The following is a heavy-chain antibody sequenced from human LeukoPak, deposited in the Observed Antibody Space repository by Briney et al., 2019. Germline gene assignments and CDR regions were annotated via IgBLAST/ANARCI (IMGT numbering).Heavy chain of an antibody. CDR3: ARTQQCLVPFDY. CDR1: GGSISSYY. CDR2: IYYSGST. J-gene: IGHJ4*02. D-gene: IGHD6-19*01. V-gene: IGHV4-59*08. Sequence: SETLSLTCTVSGGSISSYYWSWIRQPPGKGLEWIGYIYYSGSTNYNPSLKSRVTISVDTSKNQFSLKLSSVTAADTAVYYCARTQQCLVPFDYWGQGTLVTVSS.